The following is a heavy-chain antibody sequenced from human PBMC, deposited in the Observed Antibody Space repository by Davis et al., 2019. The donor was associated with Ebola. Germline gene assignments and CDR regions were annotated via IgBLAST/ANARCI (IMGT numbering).Heavy chain of an antibody. V-gene: IGHV3-33*08. CDR1: GFTFSDYY. J-gene: IGHJ6*02. CDR3: ARDAREYSRFYYYYGMDV. Sequence: GESLKISCAASGFTFSDYYMSWIRQAPGKGLEWVAVIWYDGSNKYYADSVKGRFTISRDNSKNTLYLQMNSLRAEDTAVYYCARDAREYSRFYYYYGMDVWGQGTTVTVSS. D-gene: IGHD6-6*01. CDR2: IWYDGSNK.